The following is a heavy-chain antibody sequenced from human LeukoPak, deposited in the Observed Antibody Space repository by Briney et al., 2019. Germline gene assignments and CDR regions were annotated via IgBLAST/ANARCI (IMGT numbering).Heavy chain of an antibody. V-gene: IGHV3-23*01. CDR2: ICASGRCT. J-gene: IGHJ4*02. CDR3: AKYINVPGTQLLGDY. CDR1: GFSFVNNA. Sequence: GGSLRLSCAASGFSFVNNAMGWVRQAPGKGLEWVSGICASGRCTFYAAPVRGRFTVSRDNFKNSLYLQMNNLRAEDAAVYYCAKYINVPGTQLLGDYWGQGALVTVSS. D-gene: IGHD1-1*01.